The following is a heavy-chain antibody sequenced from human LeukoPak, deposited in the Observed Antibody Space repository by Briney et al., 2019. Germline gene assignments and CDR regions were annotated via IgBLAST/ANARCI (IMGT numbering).Heavy chain of an antibody. CDR3: ARADGSGRK. CDR1: GFTFSSYA. D-gene: IGHD3-10*01. J-gene: IGHJ4*02. V-gene: IGHV3-23*01. CDR2: ISGSGGST. Sequence: GGSLRLSCAASGFTFSSYAMSWVRQAPGKGLEWVSAISGSGGSTYYADSVKGRFTISRDNAKNSLYLQMNSLRAEDTAVYYCARADGSGRKWGQGTLVTVSS.